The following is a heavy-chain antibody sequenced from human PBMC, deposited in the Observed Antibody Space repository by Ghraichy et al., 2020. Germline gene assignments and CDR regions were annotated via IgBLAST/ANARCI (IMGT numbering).Heavy chain of an antibody. CDR2: IYNNGRT. CDR3: ARDQEWRASSFGFYP. CDR1: GDSLNNYY. V-gene: IGHV4-59*01. Sequence: SETLSLTCTVYGDSLNNYYWSWIRQAPGKGLEWIGSIYNNGRTKYNPSLKSRVTMSVDTSKNQFSLSLTSVTAADTAVFYCARDQEWRASSFGFYPWGQGTLVSVSS. J-gene: IGHJ5*02. D-gene: IGHD2-2*01.